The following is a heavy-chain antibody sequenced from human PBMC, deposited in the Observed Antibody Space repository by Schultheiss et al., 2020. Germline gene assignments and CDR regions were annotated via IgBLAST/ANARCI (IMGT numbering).Heavy chain of an antibody. Sequence: GTLSLTCAVSGGSISSSNWWSWVRQPPGKGLEWIGEIYHSGSTNYNPSLKSRVTISVDKSKNQFSLKLSSVTAADTAVYYCARIERLWFGSFDYWGQGTLVTVSS. CDR2: IYHSGST. J-gene: IGHJ4*02. CDR1: GGSISSSNW. D-gene: IGHD3-10*01. CDR3: ARIERLWFGSFDY. V-gene: IGHV4-4*02.